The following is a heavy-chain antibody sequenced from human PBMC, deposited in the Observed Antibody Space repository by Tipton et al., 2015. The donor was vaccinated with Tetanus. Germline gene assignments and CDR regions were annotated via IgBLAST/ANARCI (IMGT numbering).Heavy chain of an antibody. J-gene: IGHJ4*02. V-gene: IGHV3-33*01. D-gene: IGHD2-15*01. CDR2: TCYSSTAK. CDR1: GFIFSSYS. Sequence: SLRLSCAASGFIFSSYSMHWVRQAPGKGLEWVSVTCYSSTAKYYADSVEGRFTISRDNSKNTLYLQMNSLRDGDTAVYYCTSEGDCSGGSCLAGVFGNWGQGTQATVFS. CDR3: TSEGDCSGGSCLAGVFGN.